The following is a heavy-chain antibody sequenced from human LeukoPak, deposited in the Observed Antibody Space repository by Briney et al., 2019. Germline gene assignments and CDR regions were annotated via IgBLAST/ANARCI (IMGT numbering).Heavy chain of an antibody. Sequence: GGSLRLSCAASGFTFSSYEMNWVRQAPGKGLEWVLFISSSGSTIYYADSVKGRFTISRDNAKNSLYLQMNSLRAEDTVVYYCARQRVTMIVPWFDPWGQGTLVTVSS. CDR1: GFTFSSYE. CDR2: ISSSGSTI. D-gene: IGHD3-22*01. V-gene: IGHV3-48*03. J-gene: IGHJ5*02. CDR3: ARQRVTMIVPWFDP.